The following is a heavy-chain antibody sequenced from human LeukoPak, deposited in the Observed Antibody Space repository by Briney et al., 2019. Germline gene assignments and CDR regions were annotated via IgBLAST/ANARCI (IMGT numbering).Heavy chain of an antibody. CDR2: ISSSSSYI. V-gene: IGHV3-21*01. Sequence: GGSLRLSCAASGFTFSSYSMNWVRQAPGKGLEWVSSISSSSSYIYYADSVKGRFTISRDNAKNSLYLQMNSLRAEDTAVYYCARDLWELNYFDYWGQGTLVTVSS. D-gene: IGHD1-26*01. CDR3: ARDLWELNYFDY. J-gene: IGHJ4*02. CDR1: GFTFSSYS.